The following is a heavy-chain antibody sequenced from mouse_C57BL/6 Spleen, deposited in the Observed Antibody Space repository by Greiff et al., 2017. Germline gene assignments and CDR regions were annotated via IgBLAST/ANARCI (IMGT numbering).Heavy chain of an antibody. CDR3: ARESYGSSFDY. D-gene: IGHD1-1*01. V-gene: IGHV5-16*01. CDR1: GFTFSDYY. CDR2: INYDGSST. J-gene: IGHJ2*01. Sequence: VQLKESEGGLVQPGSSMKLSCTASGFTFSDYYMAWVRQVPEKGLEWVANINYDGSSTYYLDPLKSRFIISRDNAKNILYLQMSSLKSEDTATYYCARESYGSSFDYWGQGTTLTVSS.